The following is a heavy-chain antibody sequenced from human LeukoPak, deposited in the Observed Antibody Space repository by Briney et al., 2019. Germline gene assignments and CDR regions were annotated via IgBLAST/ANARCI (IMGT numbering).Heavy chain of an antibody. CDR2: ISGDGSIT. D-gene: IGHD3-10*01. V-gene: IGHV3-74*01. CDR3: ARGRAGNYYNHNDY. J-gene: IGHJ4*01. Sequence: GGSLRLSCAASGFTIIGYLMHWVRQAPGKGLVWVSRISGDGSITAYADSVKGRFTISRDNAKNTLYLQMKSLRAEDTAVYYCARGRAGNYYNHNDYGGEGTLVTVYS. CDR1: GFTIIGYL.